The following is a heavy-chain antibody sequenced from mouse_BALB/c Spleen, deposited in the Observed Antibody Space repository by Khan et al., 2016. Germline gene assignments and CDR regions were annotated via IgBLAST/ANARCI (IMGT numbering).Heavy chain of an antibody. CDR2: FLPGNRKS. V-gene: IGHV14-3*02. J-gene: IGHJ4*01. CDR3: ARAWYAMDY. Sequence: EVQLQESGAEFVKPGASVRLSCTASGFNIKDTFIHWMKQRPGHGLEWIGDFLPGNRKSNFNEKVKGKATFTADTSSNTAYMQLSSLTSEDSAVYYCARAWYAMDYWGQGTSVTVSS. CDR1: GFNIKDTF.